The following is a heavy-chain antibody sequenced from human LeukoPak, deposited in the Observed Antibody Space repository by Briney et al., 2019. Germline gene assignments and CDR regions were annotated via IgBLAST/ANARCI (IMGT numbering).Heavy chain of an antibody. J-gene: IGHJ3*02. CDR2: ISISGDST. CDR3: TKKANEAFDI. V-gene: IGHV3-23*01. Sequence: GGSLRLSCAASGFTFSSHAMTWVRQAPGKGLQWVSSISISGDSTYYADSVKGRFTISRDNAKNSLYLQMNSLRVEDTALYYCTKKANEAFDIWGQGTMVTVSS. CDR1: GFTFSSHA.